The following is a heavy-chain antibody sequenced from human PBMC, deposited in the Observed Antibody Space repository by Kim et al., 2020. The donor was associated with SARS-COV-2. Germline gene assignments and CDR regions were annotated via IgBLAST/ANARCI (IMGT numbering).Heavy chain of an antibody. CDR2: IHYSGST. CDR1: GGSISSSSYY. CDR3: ARHTPRKILRCLEWLSPLDY. Sequence: SETLSLTCTVSGGSISSSSYYWGWLRQPPGKGLEWIWSIHYSGSTHYNPSLKSRVTISVDTSKNQFSLKLSSVTAADTAVYYCARHTPRKILRCLEWLSPLDYWGQGTLVTVSS. D-gene: IGHD3-3*01. V-gene: IGHV4-39*01. J-gene: IGHJ4*02.